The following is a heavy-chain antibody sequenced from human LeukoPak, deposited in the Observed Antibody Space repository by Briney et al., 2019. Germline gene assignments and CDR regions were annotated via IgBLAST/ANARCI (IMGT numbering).Heavy chain of an antibody. CDR3: AVSITRDAFDV. Sequence: GSLRLSCAASGFTFTNHVMNWVRQAPGKGLEWVSSITDGAVGTYHADSVKGRFSISRDNSKNTVTLQMNSLRAEDTAVYYCAVSITRDAFDVWGQGTMVTVSS. J-gene: IGHJ3*01. D-gene: IGHD5-12*01. CDR1: GFTFTNHV. V-gene: IGHV3-23*01. CDR2: ITDGAVGT.